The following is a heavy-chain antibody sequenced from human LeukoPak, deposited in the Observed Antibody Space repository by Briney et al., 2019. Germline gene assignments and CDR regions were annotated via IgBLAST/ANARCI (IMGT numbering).Heavy chain of an antibody. Sequence: GGSLRLSCAASGFTFSSNYMSWVRQAPGKGLEWVSLIYSGDNTYYADSVKGRFTISRDNSKNTLYLQMNSLRAEDTAVYYCARVWSRIVGATTSSHYWGQGTLVTVSS. CDR3: ARVWSRIVGATTSSHY. J-gene: IGHJ4*02. V-gene: IGHV3-53*01. CDR2: IYSGDNT. D-gene: IGHD1-26*01. CDR1: GFTFSSNY.